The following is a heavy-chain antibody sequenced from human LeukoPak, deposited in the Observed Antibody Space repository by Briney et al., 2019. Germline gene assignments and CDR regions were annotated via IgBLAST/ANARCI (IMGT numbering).Heavy chain of an antibody. CDR3: ARAYDYVWGTYRYSDDSYNMDI. CDR2: IIPIFGTA. V-gene: IGHV1-69*13. CDR1: GGTFSSYA. D-gene: IGHD3-16*02. Sequence: SVKVSCKASGGTFSSYAISWVRQAPGQGLEWMGGIIPIFGTANYAQKSQGRVTITADESTSTAYMELSSLRSEDTAVYYCARAYDYVWGTYRYSDDSYNMDIWGQGTTVTVSS. J-gene: IGHJ6*02.